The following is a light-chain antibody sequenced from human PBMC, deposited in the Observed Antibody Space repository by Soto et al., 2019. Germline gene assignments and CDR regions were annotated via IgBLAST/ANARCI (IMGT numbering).Light chain of an antibody. V-gene: IGLV2-14*01. Sequence: QSVLTQPASVSGSPGQSITISCTGTSSDIGFSNYVSWYQQHPGKAPKLIISDVSNRPSGVSSRFSGSKSGNTASLTISGLQAEDEADYYCSSFTDSNTDVFGTGTNVTVL. CDR3: SSFTDSNTDV. CDR1: SSDIGFSNY. J-gene: IGLJ1*01. CDR2: DVS.